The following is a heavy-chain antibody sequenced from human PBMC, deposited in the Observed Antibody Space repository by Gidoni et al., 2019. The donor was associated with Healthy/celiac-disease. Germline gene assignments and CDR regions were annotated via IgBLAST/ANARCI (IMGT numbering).Heavy chain of an antibody. CDR3: ARDWDYYDSSGYNWFDP. Sequence: LSCAVSGYSISSGYYWGWIRQPPGKGLEWIGSIYHSGSTYYNPSLKSRVTISVDTSKNQFSLKLSSVTAADTAVYYCARDWDYYDSSGYNWFDPWGQGTLVTVSS. CDR2: IYHSGST. CDR1: GYSISSGYY. D-gene: IGHD3-22*01. J-gene: IGHJ5*02. V-gene: IGHV4-38-2*02.